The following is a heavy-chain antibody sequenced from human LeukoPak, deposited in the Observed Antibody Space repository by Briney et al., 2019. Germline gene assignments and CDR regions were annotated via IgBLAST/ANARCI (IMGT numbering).Heavy chain of an antibody. CDR2: IYYSGST. Sequence: SETLSLTCTVSGGSISSYYWSWIRQPPGKGLEWIGYIYYSGSTYYNPSLKSRVTISVDTSKNQFSLKLSSVTAADTAVYYCARGVDPFYFDYWGQGTLVTVSS. D-gene: IGHD5-12*01. J-gene: IGHJ4*02. CDR1: GGSISSYY. CDR3: ARGVDPFYFDY. V-gene: IGHV4-59*06.